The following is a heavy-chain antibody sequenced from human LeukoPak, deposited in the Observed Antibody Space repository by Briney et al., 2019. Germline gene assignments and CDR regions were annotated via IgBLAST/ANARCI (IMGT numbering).Heavy chain of an antibody. CDR3: AGSVATYYYGSGSYYNDWWAFDY. V-gene: IGHV1-2*02. CDR2: INPNSGGT. J-gene: IGHJ4*02. CDR1: GYTFTGYY. Sequence: GASVEVPCKASGYTFTGYYMHWVRQAPGQGLEWMGWINPNSGGTNYAQKFQGRVTMTRGTSISTAYMELSRLRSDDTAVYYCAGSVATYYYGSGSYYNDWWAFDYWGQGTLVTVSS. D-gene: IGHD3-10*01.